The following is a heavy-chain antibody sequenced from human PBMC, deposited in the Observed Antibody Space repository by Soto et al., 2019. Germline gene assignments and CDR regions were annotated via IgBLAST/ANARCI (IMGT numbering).Heavy chain of an antibody. J-gene: IGHJ2*01. D-gene: IGHD2-15*01. CDR1: GFTSSTYA. CDR2: ISESGHHT. Sequence: PSETLRLSCAASGFTSSTYALNWVRQAPGRGLEWVSTISESGHHTYYADSLKGRFTISRDKSNNTLSLQMNSLRAEDTAVYYCVKSDGCRGGSCYTGTYYYFDVWGRGTLVTVSS. V-gene: IGHV3-23*01. CDR3: VKSDGCRGGSCYTGTYYYFDV.